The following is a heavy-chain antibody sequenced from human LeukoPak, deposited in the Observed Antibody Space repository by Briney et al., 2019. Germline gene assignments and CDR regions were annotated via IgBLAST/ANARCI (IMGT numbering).Heavy chain of an antibody. CDR1: GFTVSSTY. CDR3: AKVSGYYDSSGSDYFDY. J-gene: IGHJ4*02. D-gene: IGHD3-22*01. Sequence: GGSLRLSCAASGFTVSSTYMSWVRQAPGKGLEWVSAISGSGGSTYYADSVKGRFTISRDNSKNTLYLQMNSLRAEDTAVYYCAKVSGYYDSSGSDYFDYWGQGTLVTVSS. CDR2: ISGSGGST. V-gene: IGHV3-23*01.